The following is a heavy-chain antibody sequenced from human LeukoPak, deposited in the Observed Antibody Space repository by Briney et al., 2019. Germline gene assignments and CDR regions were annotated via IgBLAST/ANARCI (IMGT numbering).Heavy chain of an antibody. CDR1: GDSVYSNSAE. Sequence: SQTLSLTCAISGDSVYSNSAEWNWIRQSPSRGLEWLGRTYYRSKWYNDYAVSLKSRITINPDTSKNQFSLHLNSMTPEDTTIYYCARSHRNAFDIWGQGTMVTVSS. J-gene: IGHJ3*02. V-gene: IGHV6-1*01. CDR3: ARSHRNAFDI. CDR2: TYYRSKWYN.